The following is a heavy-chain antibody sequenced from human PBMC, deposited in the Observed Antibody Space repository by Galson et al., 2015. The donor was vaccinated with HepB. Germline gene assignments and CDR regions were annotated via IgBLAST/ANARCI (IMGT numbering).Heavy chain of an antibody. CDR2: ISGSGGST. V-gene: IGHV3-23*01. J-gene: IGHJ4*02. CDR3: ARKGNSIRGLAY. D-gene: IGHD4-23*01. CDR1: GFTFSSYA. Sequence: SLRLSCAASGFTFSSYAMSWVRQAPGKGLEWDSGISGSGGSTYYADSVKGRFTISRDNSKNTLNLQMNSLRAEDTAVYYCARKGNSIRGLAYWGQGTLVTVSS.